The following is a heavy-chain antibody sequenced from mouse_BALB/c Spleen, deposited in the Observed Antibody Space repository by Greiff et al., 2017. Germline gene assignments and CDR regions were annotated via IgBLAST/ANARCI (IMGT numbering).Heavy chain of an antibody. J-gene: IGHJ1*01. V-gene: IGHV5-6-2*01. Sequence: VKLVESGGGLVKLGGSLKLSCAASGFTFSSYYMSWVRQTPEKRLELVAAINSNGGSTYYPDTVKGRFTISRDNAKNTLYLQMSSLKSEDTALYYCARHYYGSSWYFDVWGAGTTVTVSS. CDR1: GFTFSSYY. CDR2: INSNGGST. CDR3: ARHYYGSSWYFDV. D-gene: IGHD1-1*01.